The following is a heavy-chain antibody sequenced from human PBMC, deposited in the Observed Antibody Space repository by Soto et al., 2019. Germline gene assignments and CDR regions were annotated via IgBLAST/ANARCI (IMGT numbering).Heavy chain of an antibody. CDR2: IYYSGST. D-gene: IGHD3-22*01. Sequence: PSETLSLTCTVSGGSISSGDYYWSWIRQPPGKGLEWIGYIYYSGSTYYNPSLKSRVTISVGTSKNQFSLKLSSVTAADTAVYYCATVPGDYHDSSGYYPSWFNPLGQGTLVTVSS. V-gene: IGHV4-30-4*01. CDR3: ATVPGDYHDSSGYYPSWFNP. J-gene: IGHJ5*02. CDR1: GGSISSGDYY.